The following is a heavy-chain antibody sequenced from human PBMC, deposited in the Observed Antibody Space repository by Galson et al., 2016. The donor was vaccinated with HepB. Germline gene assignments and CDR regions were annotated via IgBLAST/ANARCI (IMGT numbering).Heavy chain of an antibody. D-gene: IGHD1-26*01. CDR2: ITWNRGYI. Sequence: SLRLSCAASGLTFDDYVLHWVRQVPGKGLEWVSGITWNRGYIVYADSVKGRFTISRDNAKNSLYLQTNSLRAEDTALYYCAKSPPYSRNSFDIWGQGTMVTVSS. V-gene: IGHV3-9*01. CDR3: AKSPPYSRNSFDI. J-gene: IGHJ3*02. CDR1: GLTFDDYV.